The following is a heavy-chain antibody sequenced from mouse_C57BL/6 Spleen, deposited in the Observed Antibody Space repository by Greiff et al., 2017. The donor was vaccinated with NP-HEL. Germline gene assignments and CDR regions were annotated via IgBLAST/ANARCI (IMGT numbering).Heavy chain of an antibody. CDR1: GYAFSSYW. D-gene: IGHD3-2*02. J-gene: IGHJ3*01. CDR3: ARDSSGYFAY. Sequence: QVQLKESGAELVKPGASVKISCKASGYAFSSYWMNWVKQRPGKGLEWIGQIYPGDGDTNYNGKFKGKTTLTADKSSSTAYMQLSSLTSEDSAVYFCARDSSGYFAYWGQGTLVTVSA. CDR2: IYPGDGDT. V-gene: IGHV1-80*01.